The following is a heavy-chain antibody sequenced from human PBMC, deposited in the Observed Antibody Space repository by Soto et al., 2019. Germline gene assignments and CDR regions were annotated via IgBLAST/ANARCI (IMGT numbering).Heavy chain of an antibody. CDR2: VYYNGNT. D-gene: IGHD5-12*01. V-gene: IGHV4-39*01. Sequence: QLQLQESGPGLVKPSETLSLTCTVSGGSVSSSTYYWAWIRQPPGKGLDWIGSVYYNGNTYYGPYLKSRVTLAIDTSKNQFSLSLSSVTAADTAFYFCARHPNSGWLGYWGQGILVTVSS. CDR3: ARHPNSGWLGY. CDR1: GGSVSSSTYY. J-gene: IGHJ4*02.